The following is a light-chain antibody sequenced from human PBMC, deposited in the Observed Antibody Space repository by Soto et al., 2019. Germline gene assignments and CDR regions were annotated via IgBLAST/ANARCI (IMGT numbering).Light chain of an antibody. Sequence: QSVLTQPASVSGSPGQSITISCTGTYNDVGSYNLVSWYQQHPGKAPKLMIYEGNKRPSGVSNRFSGSKSGNTASLTISGLQAEDEADYYCCSYAGSSTFVFGGGTKLTVL. CDR1: YNDVGSYNL. V-gene: IGLV2-23*03. J-gene: IGLJ3*02. CDR2: EGN. CDR3: CSYAGSSTFV.